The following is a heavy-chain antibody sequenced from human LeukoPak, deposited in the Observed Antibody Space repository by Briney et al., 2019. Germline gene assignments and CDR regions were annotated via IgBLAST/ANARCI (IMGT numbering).Heavy chain of an antibody. V-gene: IGHV4-34*01. CDR3: ARGESIYGTDV. Sequence: ASETLSLTCAVYGGSFSGYYWSWIRQPPGKGLEWIGEINHSGSTNYNPSLKSRVTISVDTSKNQFSLKLSSVTAADTAVYYCARGESIYGTDVWGQGTAVTVSS. D-gene: IGHD3-10*01. CDR2: INHSGST. CDR1: GGSFSGYY. J-gene: IGHJ6*02.